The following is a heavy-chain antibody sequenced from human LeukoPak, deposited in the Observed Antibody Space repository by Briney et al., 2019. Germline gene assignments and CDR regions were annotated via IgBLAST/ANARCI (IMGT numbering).Heavy chain of an antibody. CDR3: ARDHYDILTGYYQGAYFDY. CDR2: ISSSSSYI. J-gene: IGHJ4*02. Sequence: GGSLRLSCAASGFTFSSYSMNWVRQAPGKGLEWVSSISSSSSYIYYADSVKGRFTISRDNAKNSLYLQMNSLRAEDTAVYYCARDHYDILTGYYQGAYFDYWGQGTLVTVTS. CDR1: GFTFSSYS. D-gene: IGHD3-9*01. V-gene: IGHV3-21*01.